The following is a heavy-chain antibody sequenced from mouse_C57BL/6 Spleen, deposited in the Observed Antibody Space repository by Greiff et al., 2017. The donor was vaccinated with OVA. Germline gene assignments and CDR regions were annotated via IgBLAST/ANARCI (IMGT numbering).Heavy chain of an antibody. CDR3: ARGDYDWAWFAY. CDR1: GYTFTSYW. J-gene: IGHJ3*01. D-gene: IGHD2-4*01. Sequence: QVQLQQPGAELVKPGASVKLSCKASGYTFTSYWMQWVKQRPGQGLEWIGEIDPSDSYTTYNQKFKGKATLTVDTSSSTAYMQLSSLTSEDSAVYYCARGDYDWAWFAYWGQGTLVTVSA. CDR2: IDPSDSYT. V-gene: IGHV1-50*01.